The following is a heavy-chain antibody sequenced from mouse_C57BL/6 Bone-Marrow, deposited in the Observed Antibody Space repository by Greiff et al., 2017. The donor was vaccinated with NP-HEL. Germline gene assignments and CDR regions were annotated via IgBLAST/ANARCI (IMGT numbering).Heavy chain of an antibody. CDR2: IYPRSGNT. D-gene: IGHD2-1*01. Sequence: QVQLQQSGAELARPGASVKLSCKASGYTFTSYGISWVKQRTGQGLEWIGEIYPRSGNTYYNEKFKGKATLTADKSSSTAYMELRSLTSEDSAVYFCARSYGNYEYFDVWGTGTTVTVSS. J-gene: IGHJ1*03. V-gene: IGHV1-81*01. CDR1: GYTFTSYG. CDR3: ARSYGNYEYFDV.